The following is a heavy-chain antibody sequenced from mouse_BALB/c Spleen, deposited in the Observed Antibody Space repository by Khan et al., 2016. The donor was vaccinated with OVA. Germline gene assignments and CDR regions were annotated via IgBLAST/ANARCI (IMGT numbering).Heavy chain of an antibody. D-gene: IGHD1-1*01. CDR1: GYTFTDYV. CDR3: GRSATGYYTVDS. J-gene: IGHJ4*01. CDR2: IYPYNDDT. Sequence: VQLQQSGPELVQPGASVKMSCKTSGYTFTDYVMHWVKQKPGQGLEWIGYIYPYNDDTESTERFRGKATLTLDKSSTTAYMELNSLTSADSAVYDCGRSATGYYTVDSWGQGTSVTVSA. V-gene: IGHV1S136*01.